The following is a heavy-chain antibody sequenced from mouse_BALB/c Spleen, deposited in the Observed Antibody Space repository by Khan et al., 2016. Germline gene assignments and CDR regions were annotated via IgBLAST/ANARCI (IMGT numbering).Heavy chain of an antibody. V-gene: IGHV1-7*01. Sequence: QVQLKQSGAELAKPGASVKMSCKASGYTFTSYWMHWIKQRPGQGLEWIGYINPSTGYTEYNQKFKDKATLTADKSSSTAYMQLSSLTSEDSAVDYCARSKGNNRFAYWGQGTLVTVSA. CDR3: ARSKGNNRFAY. J-gene: IGHJ3*01. CDR1: GYTFTSYW. CDR2: INPSTGYT. D-gene: IGHD2-1*01.